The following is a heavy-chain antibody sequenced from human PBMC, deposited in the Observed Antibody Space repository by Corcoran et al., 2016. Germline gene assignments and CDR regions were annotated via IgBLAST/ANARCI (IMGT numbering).Heavy chain of an antibody. Sequence: QVQLQQWGAGLLKPSETLSLTCAVYGGSFSGYYWSWIRQPPGKGLEWGGEINHSGSTNYNPSLKSRVTISVDTSKNQFSLKLSPVTAADTAVYYCARYHPAPGYCSGGSCRGTWFDPWGQGTLVTVSS. CDR1: GGSFSGYY. CDR2: INHSGST. J-gene: IGHJ5*02. V-gene: IGHV4-34*01. D-gene: IGHD2-15*01. CDR3: ARYHPAPGYCSGGSCRGTWFDP.